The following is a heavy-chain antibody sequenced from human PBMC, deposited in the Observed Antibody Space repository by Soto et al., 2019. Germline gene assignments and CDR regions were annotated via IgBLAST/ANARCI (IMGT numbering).Heavy chain of an antibody. CDR1: GLTFSSYA. J-gene: IGHJ4*02. Sequence: GGSLRLSCAASGLTFSSYAMSWVRQAPGKGLEWVSAISGSGGSTYYADSVKGRFTISRDNSKNTLYLQMNSLRAEDTAVYYCAKLSVAAAVVRGYFDCWGQGTLVTVSS. V-gene: IGHV3-23*01. CDR2: ISGSGGST. D-gene: IGHD6-13*01. CDR3: AKLSVAAAVVRGYFDC.